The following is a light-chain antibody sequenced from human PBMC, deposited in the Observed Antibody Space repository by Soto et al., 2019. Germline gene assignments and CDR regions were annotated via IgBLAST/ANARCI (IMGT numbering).Light chain of an antibody. V-gene: IGLV2-8*01. Sequence: QSALTQPPSASGSPGQSVTISCIGTASDIGRYNYVSWYQHHPGKAPKLIIYEVTKRPSGVPDRFSGSKSGNTASPTVSGLQADDEADYYCNSYVGSNNYVFGTGTKVTVL. CDR1: ASDIGRYNY. J-gene: IGLJ1*01. CDR3: NSYVGSNNYV. CDR2: EVT.